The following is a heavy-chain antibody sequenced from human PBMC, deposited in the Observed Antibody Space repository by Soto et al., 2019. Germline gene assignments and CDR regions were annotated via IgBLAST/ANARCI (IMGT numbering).Heavy chain of an antibody. CDR1: GGTFSSYT. J-gene: IGHJ4*02. V-gene: IGHV1-69*02. D-gene: IGHD3-10*01. CDR3: AGPNSGYFDY. Sequence: GASVKVSCKASGGTFSSYTISWVRQAPGQGLEWMGRIIPILGIANYAQKFQGRVTITADKSTATAYMELSSLRPEDTAVYYCAGPNSGYFDYWGQGTLVTVSS. CDR2: IIPILGIA.